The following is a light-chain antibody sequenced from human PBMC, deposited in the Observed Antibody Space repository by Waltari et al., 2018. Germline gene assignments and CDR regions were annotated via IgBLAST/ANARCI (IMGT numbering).Light chain of an antibody. CDR2: AES. J-gene: IGKJ1*01. CDR1: QSISNC. CDR3: QQSYNTPPVT. Sequence: DILMTQSPSSLSASVGDRVTITCRASQSISNCLNWYQKKPGKAPNLLIYAESSLETGVPSRFSGSGSGTDFTLTISSLQPDDFGTYYCQQSYNTPPVTFGPGTKVDIK. V-gene: IGKV1-39*01.